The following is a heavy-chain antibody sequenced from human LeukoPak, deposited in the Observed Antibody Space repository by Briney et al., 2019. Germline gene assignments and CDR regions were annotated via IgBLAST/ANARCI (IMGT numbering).Heavy chain of an antibody. Sequence: ASVKVSCKASGYTFTDYYMHWVRQAPGQGLEWMGRINPNSGGTNYAQKSQGRVTMTRDTSITTAYMELSRLRSDDTAVYYCATIKDYYFDYWGQGTLVTVSS. V-gene: IGHV1-2*06. CDR1: GYTFTDYY. J-gene: IGHJ4*02. CDR2: INPNSGGT. D-gene: IGHD5-12*01. CDR3: ATIKDYYFDY.